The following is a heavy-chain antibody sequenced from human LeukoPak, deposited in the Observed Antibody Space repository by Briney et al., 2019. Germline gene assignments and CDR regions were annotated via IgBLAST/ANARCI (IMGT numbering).Heavy chain of an antibody. CDR3: AGREDCGGDCMDAFDI. CDR1: GYSISSGYY. Sequence: SEILSLTCTVSGYSISSGYYWGWIRQPPGKGLEWIGSIYHSESTYYNPSLKSRVTIAVHTSKNRFSRKQSLVTAADTAVYYCAGREDCGGDCMDAFDIWGQGTMVTVSS. D-gene: IGHD2-21*01. V-gene: IGHV4-38-2*02. CDR2: IYHSEST. J-gene: IGHJ3*02.